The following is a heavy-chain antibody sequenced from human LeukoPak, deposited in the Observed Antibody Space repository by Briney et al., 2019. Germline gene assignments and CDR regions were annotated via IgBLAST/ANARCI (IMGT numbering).Heavy chain of an antibody. Sequence: PGGSLRLSCAASGFTFSSYGMSWVRQAPGKGLEWVAVISYDASNKFYADSVQGRFAISRDNSQNTLHLEMNSLRAEDTALYYCARVRSGWYGALDIWGQGTMVTVSS. CDR2: ISYDASNK. D-gene: IGHD6-19*01. V-gene: IGHV3-30*03. CDR3: ARVRSGWYGALDI. CDR1: GFTFSSYG. J-gene: IGHJ3*02.